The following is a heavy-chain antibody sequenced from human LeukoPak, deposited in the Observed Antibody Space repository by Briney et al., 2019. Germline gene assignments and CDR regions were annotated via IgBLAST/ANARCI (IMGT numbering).Heavy chain of an antibody. V-gene: IGHV4-4*07. CDR1: GGSISSYY. CDR2: IYTSGST. Sequence: SETLSLTCTVSGGSISSYYWSWIRQPAGKGLEWIGRIYTSGSTNYNPSLKSRVTMSVDTSKNQFSLKLSSVTAADTAVYYCAKKIAARQESAFDVWGQGTMATVSS. CDR3: AKKIAARQESAFDV. J-gene: IGHJ3*01. D-gene: IGHD6-6*01.